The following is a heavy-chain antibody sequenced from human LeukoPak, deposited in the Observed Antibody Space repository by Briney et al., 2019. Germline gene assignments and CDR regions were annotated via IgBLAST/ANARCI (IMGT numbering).Heavy chain of an antibody. Sequence: ASVKVSCRASGYTFTGHYMHWVRQAPGQGLEWMGWINPNNGGTNYARKFQGRVTMTRDTSISTAYMELSRLRSDDTAVYYCARDGNWNLHPLDPWGQGTLVTVSS. V-gene: IGHV1-2*02. J-gene: IGHJ5*02. CDR3: ARDGNWNLHPLDP. CDR2: INPNNGGT. D-gene: IGHD1-1*01. CDR1: GYTFTGHY.